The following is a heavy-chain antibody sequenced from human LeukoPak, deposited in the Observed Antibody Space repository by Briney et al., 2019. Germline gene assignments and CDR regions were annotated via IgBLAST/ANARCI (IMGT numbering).Heavy chain of an antibody. V-gene: IGHV5-51*01. D-gene: IGHD3-22*01. Sequence: GESLKISCKGSGYSFTSYWIGWVRRMPGKGLEWMGIIYPGDSDTRYSPSFQGQVTISADKSISTAYLQWSSLKASDTAMYYCARLSKLPVDYYDSSGYWGAPDYWGQGTLVTVSS. CDR2: IYPGDSDT. CDR1: GYSFTSYW. J-gene: IGHJ4*02. CDR3: ARLSKLPVDYYDSSGYWGAPDY.